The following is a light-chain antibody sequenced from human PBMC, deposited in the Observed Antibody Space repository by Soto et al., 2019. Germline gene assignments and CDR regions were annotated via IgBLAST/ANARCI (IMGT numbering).Light chain of an antibody. Sequence: EVVLTQSPGTLSFSPGQKATLSCRANQSVSSSYLAWYQHKPGQAPRLLMFGAASRATGIPGRFSGSGSGTHFTLVIKKLEPEDFAVYYCQQYGSTPHTFGQGTKLEIK. CDR2: GAA. J-gene: IGKJ2*01. V-gene: IGKV3-20*01. CDR1: QSVSSSY. CDR3: QQYGSTPHT.